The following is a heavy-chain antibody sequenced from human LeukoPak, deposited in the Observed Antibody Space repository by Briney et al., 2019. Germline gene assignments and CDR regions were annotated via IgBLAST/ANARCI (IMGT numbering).Heavy chain of an antibody. D-gene: IGHD6-13*01. CDR2: ISGSGGST. J-gene: IGHJ4*02. Sequence: PGGSLRLSCAASGFTFSSYAMSWVRQAPGKGLEWVSVISGSGGSTYYADSVKGRFTISRDTSRNTLYLQMNSLRAEDTAVYYCAKGYSSTWNFDYWGQGTLVTVSS. V-gene: IGHV3-23*01. CDR3: AKGYSSTWNFDY. CDR1: GFTFSSYA.